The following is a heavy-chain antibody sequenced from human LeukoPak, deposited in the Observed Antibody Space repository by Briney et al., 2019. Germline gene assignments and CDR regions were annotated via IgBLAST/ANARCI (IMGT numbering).Heavy chain of an antibody. V-gene: IGHV4-59*08. CDR2: IRYTGST. J-gene: IGHJ4*02. CDR3: ARHVAPDMEYFDY. Sequence: SETLSLTCTVSGGSISGYYWTWIRQSPGKRPEWLAYIRYTGSTNYNPSLKSRLSLSVDTSKNQFSLTLTSVTAADTAVYYCARHVAPDMEYFDYWGPGTLVTVSP. D-gene: IGHD1-1*01. CDR1: GGSISGYY.